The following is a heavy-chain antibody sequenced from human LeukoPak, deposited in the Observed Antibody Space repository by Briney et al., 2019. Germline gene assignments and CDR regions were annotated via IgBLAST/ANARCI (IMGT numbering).Heavy chain of an antibody. J-gene: IGHJ4*02. D-gene: IGHD3-3*01. CDR1: GFTFREYY. V-gene: IGHV3-11*01. Sequence: GGSLRLSCAASGFTFREYYMSWMRDAPGRGLECVSYNCSSGSNIYYADSVKGRFTISRDNAKNSLYLQMNSLRAEDTAVYYCARERTIFGAGIVGSFDYWGQGTLVTVSS. CDR3: ARERTIFGAGIVGSFDY. CDR2: NCSSGSNI.